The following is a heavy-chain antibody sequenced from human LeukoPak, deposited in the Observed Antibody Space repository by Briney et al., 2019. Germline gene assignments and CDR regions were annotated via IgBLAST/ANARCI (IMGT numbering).Heavy chain of an antibody. CDR2: ISSSGSTI. CDR3: ARIKRFGELFYFDY. J-gene: IGHJ4*02. CDR1: GFPFSDYY. Sequence: GGSLRLSCAASGFPFSDYYMSWIRQAPGKGLEWVSYISSSGSTIYYADSVKGRFTISRDNAKNSLYLQMNSLRAEDTAVYYCARIKRFGELFYFDYWGQGTLVTVSS. V-gene: IGHV3-11*01. D-gene: IGHD3-10*01.